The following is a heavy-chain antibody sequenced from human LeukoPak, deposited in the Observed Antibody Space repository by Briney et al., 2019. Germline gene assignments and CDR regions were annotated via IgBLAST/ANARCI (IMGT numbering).Heavy chain of an antibody. D-gene: IGHD2-2*02. V-gene: IGHV1-69-2*01. J-gene: IGHJ6*04. CDR2: VDPEDGET. CDR3: ATPGPSRGLGYCSRTSCYNV. CDR1: GYTFTYYY. Sequence: APVKISCKVSGYTFTYYYMHWVRQAPGKGLEWMGLVDPEDGETIYAEKFQGRVTITADTSTDTAYMELSSLRSEDTAVYYCATPGPSRGLGYCSRTSCYNVWGKGTTVTVSS.